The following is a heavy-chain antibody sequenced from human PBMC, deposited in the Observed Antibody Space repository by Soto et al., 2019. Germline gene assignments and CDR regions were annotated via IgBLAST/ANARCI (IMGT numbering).Heavy chain of an antibody. Sequence: TSETLSLTCAVSGGSISSGDYYWCWIRQPPGKGLDRNEYIYYSGSTYYNPSLKSRVTISVDKSKNQFSLKLSSVTAADTAVYYCAREVRHGGNSDVYYFDYWGQGTLVTVSS. J-gene: IGHJ4*02. CDR3: AREVRHGGNSDVYYFDY. D-gene: IGHD2-21*02. V-gene: IGHV4-30-4*01. CDR2: IYYSGST. CDR1: GGSISSGDYY.